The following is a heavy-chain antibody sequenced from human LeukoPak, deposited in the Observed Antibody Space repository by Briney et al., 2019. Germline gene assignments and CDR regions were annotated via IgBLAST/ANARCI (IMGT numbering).Heavy chain of an antibody. CDR1: GFSLSSSGVG. V-gene: IGHV2-5*02. Sequence: SGPTLVNPTQTLTPTCTFSGFSLSSSGVGVGWIRQPPGKAPEWLALIYWDDDKRYSPSLQSRLTITKDTSKNQVVLTMTNMDPVDTATYYCAHRGYCTGGSCFSSGNWFDPWGQGTLVTVSS. CDR2: IYWDDDK. D-gene: IGHD2-15*01. J-gene: IGHJ5*02. CDR3: AHRGYCTGGSCFSSGNWFDP.